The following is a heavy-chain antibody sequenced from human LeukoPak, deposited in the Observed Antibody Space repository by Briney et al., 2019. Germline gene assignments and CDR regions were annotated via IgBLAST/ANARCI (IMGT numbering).Heavy chain of an antibody. CDR3: ARWGSPRMLQY. D-gene: IGHD3-16*01. V-gene: IGHV3-7*04. J-gene: IGHJ4*02. CDR2: IKEDGSDK. Sequence: GGSLRLSCAASGFSFSSYWMSWVRQAPGKGLEWVANIKEDGSDKNYVNSVKGRFTISRDNAQNSLYLQMNSLRAEDTAVYYCARWGSPRMLQYWGQGALVTVSS. CDR1: GFSFSSYW.